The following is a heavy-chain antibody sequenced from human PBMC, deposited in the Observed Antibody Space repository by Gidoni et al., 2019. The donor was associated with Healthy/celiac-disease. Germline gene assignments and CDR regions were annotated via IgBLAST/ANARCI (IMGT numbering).Heavy chain of an antibody. CDR2: IYWDDDK. CDR3: AHLIGAVRRVTRGWFDP. CDR1: GFSLSTSGVG. Sequence: QITLKASGPTLVKPTPTLTLTCTFSGFSLSTSGVGVGWIRQPPGKALEWLALIYWDDDKRYSPSLKSRLTITKDTSKNQVVLTMTNMDPVDTATYYCAHLIGAVRRVTRGWFDPWGQGTLVTVSS. J-gene: IGHJ5*02. V-gene: IGHV2-5*02. D-gene: IGHD3-10*01.